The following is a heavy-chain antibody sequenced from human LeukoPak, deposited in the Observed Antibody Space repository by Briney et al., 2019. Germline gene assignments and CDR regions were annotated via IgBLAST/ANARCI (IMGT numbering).Heavy chain of an antibody. J-gene: IGHJ4*02. Sequence: TGGSLRLSCAASGFTFSSYAMSWVRQAPGKGLEWVSAISGSGGSTYYADSVKGRFTISRDNSKNTLYLQMSSLRVEDTAVYYCSKYRLSCGSNSCFPPDYWGQGTLVTVSS. V-gene: IGHV3-23*01. CDR1: GFTFSSYA. D-gene: IGHD2-2*01. CDR3: SKYRLSCGSNSCFPPDY. CDR2: ISGSGGST.